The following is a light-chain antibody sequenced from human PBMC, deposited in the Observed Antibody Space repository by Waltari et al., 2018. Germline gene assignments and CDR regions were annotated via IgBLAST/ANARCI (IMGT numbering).Light chain of an antibody. J-gene: IGKJ1*01. V-gene: IGKV3-20*01. CDR2: GAS. Sequence: EIVLTQSPGTLSLSPGERATLSCRASQSVSSSYLAWYQQKPGQSPRLLIYGASSRATGIPDMFSGSVSGTDFTLTISRLEPEDFAVYYCQQYCSSGWTFGQGTKVEIK. CDR1: QSVSSSY. CDR3: QQYCSSGWT.